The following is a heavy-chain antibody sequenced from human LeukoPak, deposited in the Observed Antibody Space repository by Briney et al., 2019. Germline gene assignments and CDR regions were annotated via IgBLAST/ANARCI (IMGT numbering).Heavy chain of an antibody. Sequence: GRSLRLSCAASGLTVSSNYISCVRQAPGKGLEWVSVIYSDDSTYYADSVKGRFTISRHNSKNTLYLQMISMRPEDTAVYYCARGGYSGYDRDAFDIWGQGTMVTVSS. D-gene: IGHD5-12*01. CDR2: IYSDDST. V-gene: IGHV3-53*04. CDR3: ARGGYSGYDRDAFDI. CDR1: GLTVSSNY. J-gene: IGHJ3*02.